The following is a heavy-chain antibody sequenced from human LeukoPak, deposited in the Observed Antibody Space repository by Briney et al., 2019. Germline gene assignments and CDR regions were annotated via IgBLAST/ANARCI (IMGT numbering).Heavy chain of an antibody. V-gene: IGHV1-69*04. CDR3: ARVITGTPLYYYAMDV. CDR2: IIPILGIA. D-gene: IGHD1-7*01. Sequence: GASVKVSCKASGGTFSSYAISWVRQAPGQGLAWMGRIIPILGIANYAQKFQGRVTITADKSTSTAYMELSSLRSEDTAVYYCARVITGTPLYYYAMDVWGQGTTVTVSS. J-gene: IGHJ6*02. CDR1: GGTFSSYA.